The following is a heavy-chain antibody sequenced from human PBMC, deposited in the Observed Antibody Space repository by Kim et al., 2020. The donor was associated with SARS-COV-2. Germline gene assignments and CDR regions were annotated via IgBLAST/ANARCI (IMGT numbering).Heavy chain of an antibody. CDR3: ATSGYNNGVYFDF. CDR1: GYTFTRYY. CDR2: IDPDSGDT. V-gene: IGHV1-2*02. Sequence: ASVKVSCKTSGYTFTSGYTFTRYYMHWVRQAPGQGLEWMGWIDPDSGDTRYAQKFQGRVTMTRDTSITTAYMDLTSLRSDDTAVYYCATSGYNNGVYFDFWGQGTLFT. J-gene: IGHJ4*02. D-gene: IGHD5-18*01.